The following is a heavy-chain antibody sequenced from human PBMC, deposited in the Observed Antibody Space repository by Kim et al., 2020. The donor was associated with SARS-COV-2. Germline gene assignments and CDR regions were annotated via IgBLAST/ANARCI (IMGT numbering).Heavy chain of an antibody. V-gene: IGHV1-18*01. D-gene: IGHD3-10*01. CDR2: ISAYNGNT. CDR3: AREQGHQSYYCGSGRDY. J-gene: IGHJ4*02. Sequence: ASVKVSCKASGYTFTSYGISWVRQAPGQGLEWMGWISAYNGNTNYAQKLQGRVTMTTDTSTSTAYMELRSLRSDDTAVYYCAREQGHQSYYCGSGRDYWGQGTLVTVSS. CDR1: GYTFTSYG.